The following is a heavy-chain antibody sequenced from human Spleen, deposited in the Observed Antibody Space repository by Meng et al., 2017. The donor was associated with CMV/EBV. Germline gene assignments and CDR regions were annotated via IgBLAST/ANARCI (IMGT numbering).Heavy chain of an antibody. CDR3: ARSSPLTKYYFDY. V-gene: IGHV1-46*01. CDR2: INPAGGST. J-gene: IGHJ4*02. Sequence: ASGFTFTTYYIHWVRQAPGQGLEWLGIINPAGGSTTYAQKFQGRVTMTKDTSTNTVYMELTNLKSGNTAVYYCARSSPLTKYYFDYWGQGTLVTVSS. D-gene: IGHD2-8*01. CDR1: GFTFTTYY.